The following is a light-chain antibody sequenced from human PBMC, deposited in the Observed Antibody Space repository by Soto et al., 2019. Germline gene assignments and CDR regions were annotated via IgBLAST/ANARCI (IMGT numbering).Light chain of an antibody. Sequence: DIQMTQSPSSLSASVGDRVTITCRASQSISSYLNWYHQKPGKAPNLLIYAASSLQSGVPSRFSGSGSGTDFTLTINGLQPEDFAIYYCQQSYVTPRTFGQGTKVDI. J-gene: IGKJ1*01. CDR3: QQSYVTPRT. CDR1: QSISSY. CDR2: AAS. V-gene: IGKV1-39*01.